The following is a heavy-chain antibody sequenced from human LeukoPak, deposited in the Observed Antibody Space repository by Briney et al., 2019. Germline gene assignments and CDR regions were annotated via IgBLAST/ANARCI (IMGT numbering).Heavy chain of an antibody. CDR2: IYYSGST. J-gene: IGHJ4*02. Sequence: SETLSLTCTVSGGSISSYYWSWIRQPPGKGLEWIGSIYYSGSTYYNPSLKSRVTISVDTSKNQFSLKLSSVTAADTAVYYCAAYYYDSSGYYYPPWGGYFDYWGQGTLVTVSS. D-gene: IGHD3-22*01. CDR3: AAYYYDSSGYYYPPWGGYFDY. V-gene: IGHV4-59*05. CDR1: GGSISSYY.